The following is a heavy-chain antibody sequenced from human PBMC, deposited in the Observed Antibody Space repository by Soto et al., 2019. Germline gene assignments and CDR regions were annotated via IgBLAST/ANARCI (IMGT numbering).Heavy chain of an antibody. CDR1: GFTFSSYA. D-gene: IGHD5-12*01. V-gene: IGHV3-30-3*01. CDR2: ISYDGSNK. CDR3: AIYKELATTDSFDI. J-gene: IGHJ3*02. Sequence: PGGSLRLSCAASGFTFSSYAMHWVRQAPGKGLEWVAVISYDGSNKYYADSVKGRFTISRDNSKNTLYLQMNSLRAEDTAVYYCAIYKELATTDSFDICGQGTMVT.